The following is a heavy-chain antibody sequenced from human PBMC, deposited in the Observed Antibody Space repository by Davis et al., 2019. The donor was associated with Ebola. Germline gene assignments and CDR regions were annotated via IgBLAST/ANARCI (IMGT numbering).Heavy chain of an antibody. D-gene: IGHD3-3*01. CDR2: ISGDGGST. V-gene: IGHV3-43*02. CDR1: GFTFDDYA. J-gene: IGHJ6*02. Sequence: GESLKISCAASGFTFDDYAMHWVRQAPGKGLEWVSLISGDGGSTYYADSVKGRFTISRDNSKNSLYLQMNSLRAEDTAVYYCARAGGLEWLSYRDVWGQGTTVTVSS. CDR3: ARAGGLEWLSYRDV.